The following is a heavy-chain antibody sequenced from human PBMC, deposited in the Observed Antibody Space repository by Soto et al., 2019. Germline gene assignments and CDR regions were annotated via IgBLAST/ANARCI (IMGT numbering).Heavy chain of an antibody. CDR1: GGSISPYY. CDR3: ARHDGICSGGSCYSEWFDP. V-gene: IGHV4-39*01. Sequence: SETLSLTCTVSGGSISPYYWGWIRQPPGKGLEWIGSIYYSGSTYYNPSLKSRVTISVDTSKNQFSLKLSSVTAADTAVYYCARHDGICSGGSCYSEWFDPWGQGTLVTGSS. J-gene: IGHJ5*02. CDR2: IYYSGST. D-gene: IGHD2-15*01.